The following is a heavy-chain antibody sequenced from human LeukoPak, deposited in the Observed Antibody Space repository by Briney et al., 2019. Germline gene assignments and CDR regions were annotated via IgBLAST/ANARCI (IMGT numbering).Heavy chain of an antibody. Sequence: GGSLRLSCAASGLTFSSYAMSWVRQAPGKGLEWVSTTSRSGGDTYFADSVKGRFTISRDNSMNTLYLQMDSLRAEDTAVYYCAKDWSPQHQTISKGGYWGQGTLVSVSS. D-gene: IGHD4/OR15-4a*01. CDR2: TSRSGGDT. CDR3: AKDWSPQHQTISKGGY. V-gene: IGHV3-23*01. J-gene: IGHJ4*02. CDR1: GLTFSSYA.